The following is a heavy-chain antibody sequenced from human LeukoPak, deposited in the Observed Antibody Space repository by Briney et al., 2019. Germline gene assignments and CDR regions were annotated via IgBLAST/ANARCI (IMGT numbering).Heavy chain of an antibody. CDR1: GYTFTVYY. CDR2: IYPNRGGT. D-gene: IGHD3-10*01. J-gene: IGHJ5*02. CDR3: ARVASRFGGGFDP. V-gene: IGHV1-2*02. Sequence: AAVTVSSVTSGYTFTVYYIHGVPQAPGQGLEWMGWIYPNRGGTNYAQTFQGRVTMTRDTSISTAYMELSRLRSDDTAVYYCARVASRFGGGFDPWGQGTLVTVSS.